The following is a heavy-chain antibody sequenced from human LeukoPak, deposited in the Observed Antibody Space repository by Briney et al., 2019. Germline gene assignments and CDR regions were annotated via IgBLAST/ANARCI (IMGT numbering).Heavy chain of an antibody. J-gene: IGHJ3*02. CDR2: INHSGST. D-gene: IGHD1-26*01. Sequence: SETLSLTCAVYSGSFSGYYWSWIRQPPGKGLEWIGEINHSGSTNYNPSLKSRVTISVDTSKNQFSLKLSSVTAADTAVYYCARRDSGSYYRSSLDAFDIWGQGTMVTVSS. CDR1: SGSFSGYY. CDR3: ARRDSGSYYRSSLDAFDI. V-gene: IGHV4-34*01.